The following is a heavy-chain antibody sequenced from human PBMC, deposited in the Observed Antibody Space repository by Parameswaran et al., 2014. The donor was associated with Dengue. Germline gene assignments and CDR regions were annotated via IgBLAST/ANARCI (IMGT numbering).Heavy chain of an antibody. V-gene: IGHV3-21*01. Sequence: VRQAPGKGLEWVSSISSSSSYIYYADSVKGRFTISRDNAKNSLYLQMNSLRAEDTAVYYCARVYDFWSGYYRTYYGMDVWGQGTTVTVSS. CDR3: ARVYDFWSGYYRTYYGMDV. CDR2: ISSSSSYI. D-gene: IGHD3-3*01. J-gene: IGHJ6*02.